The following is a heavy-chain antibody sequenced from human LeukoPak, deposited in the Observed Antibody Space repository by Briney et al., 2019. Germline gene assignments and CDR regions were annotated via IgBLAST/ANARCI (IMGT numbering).Heavy chain of an antibody. D-gene: IGHD6-19*01. Sequence: SETLSLTRPIPGGSVSDYYWSWIRQSPGKGLEWIGYIYYTGSTTYNRSLKSRLTISAHTSTNHFSLNLNSVTTADTSVYYCAREMAKIRAVYYWGQGTLVTASS. CDR1: GGSVSDYY. CDR2: IYYTGST. V-gene: IGHV4-59*02. J-gene: IGHJ4*02. CDR3: AREMAKIRAVYY.